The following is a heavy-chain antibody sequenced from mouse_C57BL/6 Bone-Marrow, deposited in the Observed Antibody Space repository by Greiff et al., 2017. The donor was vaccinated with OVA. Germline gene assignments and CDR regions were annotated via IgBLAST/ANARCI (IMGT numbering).Heavy chain of an antibody. Sequence: QVQLQQSGAELARPGASVKLSCKASGYTFTSYGISWVKQRTGQGLEWIGEIYPRSGNTYYNEKFKGKATLTADKSSSTAYMELRSLTSEDSAVYFCARYPFYYYNWGFAYWGQGTLVTVSA. D-gene: IGHD1-1*01. CDR2: IYPRSGNT. CDR3: ARYPFYYYNWGFAY. V-gene: IGHV1-81*01. CDR1: GYTFTSYG. J-gene: IGHJ3*01.